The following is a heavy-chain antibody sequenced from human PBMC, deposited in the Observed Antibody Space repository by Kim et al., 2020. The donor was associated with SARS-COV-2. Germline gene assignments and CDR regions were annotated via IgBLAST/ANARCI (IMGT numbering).Heavy chain of an antibody. CDR3: AGGGLDSYDILTGLGY. CDR1: GGSISNYH. V-gene: IGHV4-59*01. J-gene: IGHJ4*01. CDR2: ISPSGSP. D-gene: IGHD3-9*01. Sequence: SETLSLTCAVSGGSISNYHWSWIRQAPGKGLEWVGYISPSGSPKYNPSLKSRLTISLATSKNEFSLKLGSVTAADTATYYCAGGGLDSYDILTGLGYWGHGTLVTVSS.